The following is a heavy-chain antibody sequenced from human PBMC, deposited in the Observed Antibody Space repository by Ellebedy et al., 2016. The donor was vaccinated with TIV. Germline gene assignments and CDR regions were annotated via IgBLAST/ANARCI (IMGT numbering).Heavy chain of an antibody. V-gene: IGHV3-7*03. CDR3: ARAGGVGTVDC. Sequence: GGSLRLSCAASGFTFSSYWMSWVRQAPGKGLEWVANIKQDGGETYYVDSLRGRFTISRDNAKRSLYLQMNSLRADDTAVYYCARAGGVGTVDCWGQGTLVTVSS. J-gene: IGHJ4*02. CDR1: GFTFSSYW. CDR2: IKQDGGET. D-gene: IGHD3-16*01.